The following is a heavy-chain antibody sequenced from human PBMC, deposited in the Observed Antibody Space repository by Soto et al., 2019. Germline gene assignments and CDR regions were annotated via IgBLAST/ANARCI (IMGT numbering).Heavy chain of an antibody. J-gene: IGHJ4*02. CDR3: ARDLYYYGSGSYYFDY. CDR2: INPSGGST. D-gene: IGHD3-10*01. CDR1: GYTFTSYY. Sequence: ASVKVSCKASGYTFTSYYMHWVRQAPGQGLEWMGIINPSGGSTSYAQKFQGRVTMTRDTSTSTVYMELNSLRAEDTAVYYCARDLYYYGSGSYYFDYWGQGTLVTVSS. V-gene: IGHV1-46*01.